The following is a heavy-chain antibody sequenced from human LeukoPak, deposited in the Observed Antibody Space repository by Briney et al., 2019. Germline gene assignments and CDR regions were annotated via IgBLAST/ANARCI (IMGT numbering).Heavy chain of an antibody. CDR3: ARDGGAAADPFDY. CDR2: ISKDGSEK. Sequence: GGSLRLSCAASGFSFGIYAMHWVRQAPGKGLDWVAVISKDGSEKYYPDSVEGRFTISRDNSKNTLYLQMNSLRAEDTAVYYCARDGGAAADPFDYWGQGTLVSVSS. V-gene: IGHV3-30-3*01. D-gene: IGHD6-13*01. CDR1: GFSFGIYA. J-gene: IGHJ4*02.